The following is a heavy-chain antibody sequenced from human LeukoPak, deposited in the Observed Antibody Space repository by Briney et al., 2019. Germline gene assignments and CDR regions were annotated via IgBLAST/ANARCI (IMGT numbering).Heavy chain of an antibody. V-gene: IGHV4-38-2*02. J-gene: IGHJ4*02. CDR1: GYSISSGYY. D-gene: IGHD6-13*01. CDR2: IFYSGRT. Sequence: SETLSLTCTDSGYSISSGYYWGWIRQPPGKRLAWIGSIFYSGRTYYNPSLKSRVTMSVDTSKNQFSLRLSSVNAADTAVYYCARDILATSIAAPYYWGQGTLVTVSS. CDR3: ARDILATSIAAPYY.